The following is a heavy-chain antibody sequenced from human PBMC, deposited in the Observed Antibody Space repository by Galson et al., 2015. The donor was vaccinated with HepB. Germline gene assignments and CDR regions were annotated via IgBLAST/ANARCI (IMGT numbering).Heavy chain of an antibody. J-gene: IGHJ6*02. V-gene: IGHV6-1*01. CDR3: ARDRAVAAAGSVNYYYYGMDV. CDR1: GDSVSSNSAA. D-gene: IGHD6-13*01. CDR2: TYYRSKWYN. Sequence: CAISGDSVSSNSAAWNWIRQSPSRGLEWLGRTYYRSKWYNDYAVSVKSRITINPDTSKNQFSLQLNSVTPEDTAVYYCARDRAVAAAGSVNYYYYGMDVWGQGTTVTVSS.